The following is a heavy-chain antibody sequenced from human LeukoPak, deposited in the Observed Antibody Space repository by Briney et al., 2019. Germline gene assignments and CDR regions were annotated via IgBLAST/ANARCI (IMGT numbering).Heavy chain of an antibody. V-gene: IGHV2-70*11. CDR3: ARINTVTNYYYYYMDV. Sequence: SGPALVKPTQTLTLTCTFSGFSLSTSGMCVSWIRQPPGKALEWLARIDWDDDKYYSTSLKTRLTISKDTSKNQVVLTMTNMDPVDTATYYCARINTVTNYYYYYMDVWGKGTTVTVSS. CDR1: GFSLSTSGMC. CDR2: IDWDDDK. J-gene: IGHJ6*03. D-gene: IGHD4-17*01.